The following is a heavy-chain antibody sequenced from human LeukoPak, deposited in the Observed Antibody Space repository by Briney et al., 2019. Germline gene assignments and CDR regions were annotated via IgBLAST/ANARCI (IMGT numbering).Heavy chain of an antibody. V-gene: IGHV4-31*11. D-gene: IGHD3-10*01. J-gene: IGHJ6*02. Sequence: SETLSLTCAVYGGSFSGYYWSWIRQHPGKGLEWIGYIYYSGSTYYNPSLKSRVTISVDTSKNQFSLKLSSVTAADTAVYYCARGTVRLLWFGESPADGMDVWGQGTTVTVSS. CDR3: ARGTVRLLWFGESPADGMDV. CDR2: IYYSGST. CDR1: GGSFSGYY.